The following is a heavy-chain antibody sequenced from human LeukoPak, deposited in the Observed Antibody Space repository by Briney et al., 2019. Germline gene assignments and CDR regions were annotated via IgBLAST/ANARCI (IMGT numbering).Heavy chain of an antibody. D-gene: IGHD2/OR15-2a*01. J-gene: IGHJ4*02. CDR2: IRSDGSDT. CDR3: ARDWFHAIDY. V-gene: IGHV3-74*01. Sequence: GGSLRLSCAASGFTFSNAWMHWVRQAPGEGLVWVSRIRSDGSDTRYAESVKGRFTISRDNAKNTLYLQMNSLRAEDTAVYYCARDWFHAIDYWGQGTLVTVSS. CDR1: GFTFSNAW.